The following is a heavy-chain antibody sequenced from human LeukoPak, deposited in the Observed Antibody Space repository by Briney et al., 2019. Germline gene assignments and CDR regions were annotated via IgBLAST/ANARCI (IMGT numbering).Heavy chain of an antibody. J-gene: IGHJ3*02. D-gene: IGHD1-26*01. V-gene: IGHV3-74*01. Sequence: GGSLRLSCAASGSTFSHYWMHWVRQAPGKGLVWVSRINPDGSRTDYADSVAGRFTISRDNAKNTLYLQMNSLRADDTAVYYCSWDHTGKEDIWGQGTMVTVSS. CDR2: INPDGSRT. CDR3: SWDHTGKEDI. CDR1: GSTFSHYW.